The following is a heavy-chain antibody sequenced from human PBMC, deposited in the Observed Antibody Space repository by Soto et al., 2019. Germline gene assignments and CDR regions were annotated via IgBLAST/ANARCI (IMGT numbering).Heavy chain of an antibody. D-gene: IGHD3-3*01. V-gene: IGHV4-31*03. CDR2: IYYSGST. CDR1: GGSISSGGYY. Sequence: SETLSLTCTVSGGSISSGGYYWSWIRQHPGKGLEWIGYIYYSGSTYYNPSLKSRVTISVDTSKNQFSLKLSSVTAADTAVYYCASIWSGYYTDAFDIWGQGTMVTVSS. CDR3: ASIWSGYYTDAFDI. J-gene: IGHJ3*02.